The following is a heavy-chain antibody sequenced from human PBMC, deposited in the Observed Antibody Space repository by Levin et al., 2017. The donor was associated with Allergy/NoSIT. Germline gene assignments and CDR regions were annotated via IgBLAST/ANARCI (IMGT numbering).Heavy chain of an antibody. CDR2: GNSDGTNT. CDR1: GFTFSTYW. V-gene: IGHV3-74*01. J-gene: IGHJ4*02. D-gene: IGHD1-26*01. Sequence: SCVASGFTFSTYWMHWVRQAPGKGLVWVSRGNSDGTNTSYADSVKGRFTCSRDNAKKTVYLEMNNLTAEDTAMYYCARSQYSGSHMDYWDQGILVTVSS. CDR3: ARSQYSGSHMDY.